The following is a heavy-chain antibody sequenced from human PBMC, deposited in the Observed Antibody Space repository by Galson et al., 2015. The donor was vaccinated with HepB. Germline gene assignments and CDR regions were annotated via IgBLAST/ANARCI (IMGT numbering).Heavy chain of an antibody. D-gene: IGHD1-26*01. CDR2: ISYDGSNK. CDR1: GFTFSSYA. J-gene: IGHJ4*02. V-gene: IGHV3-30-3*01. Sequence: SLRLSCAASGFTFSSYAMHGVRQAPGKGLEWVAVISYDGSNKYYADSVKGRFTISRDNSKNTLYLQMNSLRAEDTAVYYCARDSGSYYCSLWGQGTLVTVSS. CDR3: ARDSGSYYCSL.